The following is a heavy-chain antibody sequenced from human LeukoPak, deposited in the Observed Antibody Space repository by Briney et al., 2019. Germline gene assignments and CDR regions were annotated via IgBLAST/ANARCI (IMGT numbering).Heavy chain of an antibody. Sequence: GGSLRLSCAASGFTFSSYAMHWVRQAPGKGLEFVSAISSNGYNTYYANSVKGRFTISRDNSENTLYLQVGILRAEDMSVYYCARVREGLWYYFDYWGQGTLVTVSS. V-gene: IGHV3-64*01. CDR3: ARVREGLWYYFDY. J-gene: IGHJ4*02. D-gene: IGHD1-14*01. CDR1: GFTFSSYA. CDR2: ISSNGYNT.